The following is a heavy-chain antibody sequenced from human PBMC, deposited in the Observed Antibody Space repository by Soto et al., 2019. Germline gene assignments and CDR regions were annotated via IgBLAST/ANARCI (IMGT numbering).Heavy chain of an antibody. Sequence: QVQLQESGPGLVKHSETLSLTCTVSGGSISSNYWSWIRQPPGKGLEWIGYIYYSGSTNYNPSLKSRVTISVDTSKNQFSLKLSSVTAADTAVYYCARRWGPVFDYWGQGTLATVSS. CDR2: IYYSGST. V-gene: IGHV4-59*08. J-gene: IGHJ4*02. CDR1: GGSISSNY. D-gene: IGHD3-16*01. CDR3: ARRWGPVFDY.